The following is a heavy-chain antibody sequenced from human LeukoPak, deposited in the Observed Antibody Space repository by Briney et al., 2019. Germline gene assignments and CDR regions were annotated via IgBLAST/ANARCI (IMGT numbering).Heavy chain of an antibody. CDR3: ARVAGTTGGAFDY. J-gene: IGHJ4*02. Sequence: GGSLRLSCAASGFTFSSYSMNWVRQAPGKGLEWVAIIKQDGSEKYYVDSVKGRFTISRDNAENSVSLQMNSLRAEDTAVYYCARVAGTTGGAFDYWGQGTLVTVSS. D-gene: IGHD1-1*01. CDR1: GFTFSSYS. V-gene: IGHV3-7*03. CDR2: IKQDGSEK.